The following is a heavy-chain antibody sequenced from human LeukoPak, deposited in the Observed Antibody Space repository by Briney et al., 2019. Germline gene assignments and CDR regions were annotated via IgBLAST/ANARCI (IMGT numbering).Heavy chain of an antibody. CDR1: GFSFSSYS. CDR3: AKDNIGAVAGTGLNY. V-gene: IGHV3-9*01. D-gene: IGHD6-19*01. J-gene: IGHJ4*02. Sequence: GGSLRLSCAASGFSFSSYSMNWVRQAPGKGLEWVSGISWNSGSIGYADSVKGRFTISRDNAKNSLYLQMNSLRAEDTALYYCAKDNIGAVAGTGLNYWGQGTLVTVSS. CDR2: ISWNSGSI.